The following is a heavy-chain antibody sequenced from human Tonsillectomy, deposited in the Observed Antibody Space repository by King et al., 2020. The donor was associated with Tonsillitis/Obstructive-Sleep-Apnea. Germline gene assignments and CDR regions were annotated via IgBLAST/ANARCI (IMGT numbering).Heavy chain of an antibody. CDR3: VKHASSGLYGDH. CDR2: IDPGDDDI. CDR1: GYSFTSSW. V-gene: IGHV5-51*01. J-gene: IGHJ4*02. D-gene: IGHD6-19*01. Sequence: VQLVEYGAEVKKPGESLKISCKGSGYSFTSSWIGWVRQIPGGGLEWMGIIDPGDDDIKYNPSFEGQVTISGDYSKNTAYLQWSSRKASDTAMYYCVKHASSGLYGDHWGQGTLVTVSS.